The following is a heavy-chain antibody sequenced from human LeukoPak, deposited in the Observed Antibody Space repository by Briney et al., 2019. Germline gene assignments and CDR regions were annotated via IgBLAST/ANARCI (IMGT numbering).Heavy chain of an antibody. CDR1: GGSFSSGGYY. J-gene: IGHJ5*02. CDR2: IYYSGST. CDR3: ARGAYCSGGSCYSGFDP. Sequence: PSETLSLTCTVSGGSFSSGGYYWSWIRQHPGAGLEWVGYIYYSGSTYYNPSLKSRVTISVDTSKNQFSLKLSSVTAADTAVYYCARGAYCSGGSCYSGFDPWGQGTLVTVSS. V-gene: IGHV4-31*03. D-gene: IGHD2-15*01.